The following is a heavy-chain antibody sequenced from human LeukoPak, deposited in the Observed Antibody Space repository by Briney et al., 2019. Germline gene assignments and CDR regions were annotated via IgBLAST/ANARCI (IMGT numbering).Heavy chain of an antibody. CDR3: ARALKGSYYSSTPFDD. J-gene: IGHJ4*01. D-gene: IGHD1-26*01. CDR1: GYTFTSYD. Sequence: GASVKVSCMASGYTFTSYDINWVRQATVQGLEWMGWMNPNSGNTGYAQKFQGRVTITRNTSISTAYMELSSLRSEDTAVYYCARALKGSYYSSTPFDDWGHGTLVTVSS. CDR2: MNPNSGNT. V-gene: IGHV1-8*03.